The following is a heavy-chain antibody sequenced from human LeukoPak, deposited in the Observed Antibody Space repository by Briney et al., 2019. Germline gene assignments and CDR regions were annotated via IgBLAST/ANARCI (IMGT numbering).Heavy chain of an antibody. CDR2: MNPNSGNT. CDR3: ARRLRFDYYYGMDV. V-gene: IGHV1-8*01. CDR1: GYTFTSYD. Sequence: GASVKVSCKASGYTFTSYDINWVRQATGQGLEWMGWMNPNSGNTGYAQKFQGRVTMTRNTSISTAYMELSRLRSDDTAVYYCARRLRFDYYYGMDVWGQGTTVTVSS. J-gene: IGHJ6*02. D-gene: IGHD5-12*01.